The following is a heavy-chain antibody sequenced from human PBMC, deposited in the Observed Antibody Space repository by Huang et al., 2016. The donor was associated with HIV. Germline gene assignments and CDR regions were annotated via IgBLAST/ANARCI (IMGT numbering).Heavy chain of an antibody. CDR1: GFTFSSFG. J-gene: IGHJ4*02. V-gene: IGHV3-30*02. CDR2: VRYDGSKT. CDR3: AKDEKQFCTGGSCHSSNIDS. D-gene: IGHD2-8*02. Sequence: QVQLVESGGGAVQPGGSLRLSCAAAGFTFSSFGMHWVRQRPGQGLEWLTFVRYDGSKTNYEDSGKGRCTISRDNSDNTLFLQMNTLTSDDTAIYYCAKDEKQFCTGGSCHSSNIDSLGQGTLVTVSS.